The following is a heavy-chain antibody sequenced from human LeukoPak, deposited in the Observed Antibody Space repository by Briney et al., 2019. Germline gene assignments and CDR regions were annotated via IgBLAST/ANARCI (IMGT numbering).Heavy chain of an antibody. J-gene: IGHJ4*02. D-gene: IGHD2-21*01. CDR3: ASDMGPPPIVDY. CDR1: GFTVSSNY. CDR2: ISSSGSTI. Sequence: GGSLRLSCAASGFTVSSNYMSWIRQAPGKGLEWVSYISSSGSTIYYADSVKGRFTISRDNAKNSLYLQMNSLRAEDTAVYYCASDMGPPPIVDYWGQGTLVTVSS. V-gene: IGHV3-11*01.